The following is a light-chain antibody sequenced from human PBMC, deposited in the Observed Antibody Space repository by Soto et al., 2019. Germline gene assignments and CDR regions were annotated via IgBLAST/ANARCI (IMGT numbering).Light chain of an antibody. J-gene: IGKJ3*01. Sequence: EIVLTQSPGTLSLSPGERATLSCGASQSVSDMYLAWYQHKPGQAPRLLIYASNRATGIPDRFSGSGSGTYFTLTINRLDHDDFAVYYCQHYGTSALFGPGTKVEIK. V-gene: IGKV3-20*01. CDR1: QSVSDMY. CDR3: QHYGTSAL. CDR2: AS.